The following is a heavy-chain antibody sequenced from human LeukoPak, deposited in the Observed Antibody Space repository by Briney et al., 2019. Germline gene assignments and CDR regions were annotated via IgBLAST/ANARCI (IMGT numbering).Heavy chain of an antibody. D-gene: IGHD6-6*01. Sequence: PSETLSLTCTVSGGSVTSGSCFWSWIRQPPGKGLEWIGYIYYSGNTNYNPSLESRVTISVDTSKNQFSLKLNSVTAADTAVYYCARGGAARLHFQNWGQGTLVTVSS. J-gene: IGHJ1*01. CDR3: ARGGAARLHFQN. V-gene: IGHV4-61*01. CDR1: GGSVTSGSCF. CDR2: IYYSGNT.